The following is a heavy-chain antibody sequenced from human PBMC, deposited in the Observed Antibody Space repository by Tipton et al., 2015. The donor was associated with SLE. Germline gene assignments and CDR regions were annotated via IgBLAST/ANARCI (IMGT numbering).Heavy chain of an antibody. CDR1: GDSISSYY. J-gene: IGHJ3*02. Sequence: TLSLTCTVSGDSISSYYWTWIRQPPGKGLEWIGRVYITGSPYYNPSLESRVAISMDTSKNQLSLKLTSVTAADTAMYYCAGTLDTLDIWGQGTMVTVSS. CDR3: AGTLDTLDI. V-gene: IGHV4-4*08. CDR2: VYITGSP.